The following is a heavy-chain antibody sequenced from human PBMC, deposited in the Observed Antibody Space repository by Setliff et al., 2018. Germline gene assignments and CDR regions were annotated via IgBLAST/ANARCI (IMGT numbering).Heavy chain of an antibody. V-gene: IGHV1-18*01. CDR2: ISPYSGET. CDR1: GFSFSTFG. D-gene: IGHD3-16*01. J-gene: IGHJ4*02. Sequence: ASVKVSCTTSGFSFSTFGFSWVRQAPGQGVEWTGWISPYSGETNYAQKFQDRLTVTADTYTKTTYMELRSLTSDDTAVYFCACSRAPRVVLAEEFDFWGQGTLVTVSS. CDR3: ACSRAPRVVLAEEFDF.